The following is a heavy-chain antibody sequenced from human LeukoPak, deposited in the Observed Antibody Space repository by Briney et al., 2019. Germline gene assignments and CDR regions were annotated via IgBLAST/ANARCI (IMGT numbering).Heavy chain of an antibody. CDR1: GFTFSSHS. CDR3: AKDLEGYCSSTSCYASAFDI. J-gene: IGHJ3*02. V-gene: IGHV3-23*01. CDR2: ISGSGGST. D-gene: IGHD2-2*01. Sequence: GGSLRLSCVASGFTFSSHSMTWVRQAPGKGLHWVSAISGSGGSTYYTDSVKGRFTISRDNSKNTLYLQMSSLSAEDTAVYYCAKDLEGYCSSTSCYASAFDIWGQGTMVTVSS.